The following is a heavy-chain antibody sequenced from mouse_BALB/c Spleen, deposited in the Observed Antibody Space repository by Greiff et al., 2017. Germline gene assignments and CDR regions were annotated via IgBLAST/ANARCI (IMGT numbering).Heavy chain of an antibody. CDR2: ISYDGSN. D-gene: IGHD1-1*01. CDR1: GYSITSGYY. J-gene: IGHJ4*01. CDR3: ATKSITTGAMDY. Sequence: EVKLQESGPGLVKPSQSLSLTCSVTGYSITSGYYWNWIRQFPGNKLEWMGYISYDGSNNYNPSLKNRISITRDTSKNQFFLKLNSVTTEDTATYYCATKSITTGAMDYWGQGTSVTVSS. V-gene: IGHV3-6*02.